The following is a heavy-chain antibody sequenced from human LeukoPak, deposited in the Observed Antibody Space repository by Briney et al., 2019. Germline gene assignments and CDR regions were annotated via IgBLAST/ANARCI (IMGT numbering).Heavy chain of an antibody. J-gene: IGHJ4*02. Sequence: SETLSLTCTVSGGSIGSGDYYWSWIRQPPGKGLEWIGYIYYSGSTYYNPSLKSRVTISVDTSKNQFSLKLSSVTAADTAVYYCARVVGVPAAIDYRALDYWGQGTLVTVSS. CDR3: ARVVGVPAAIDYRALDY. D-gene: IGHD2-2*01. V-gene: IGHV4-30-4*01. CDR2: IYYSGST. CDR1: GGSIGSGDYY.